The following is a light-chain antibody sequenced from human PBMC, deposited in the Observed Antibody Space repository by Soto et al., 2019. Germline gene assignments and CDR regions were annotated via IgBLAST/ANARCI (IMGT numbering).Light chain of an antibody. CDR1: QSVSRW. CDR2: KAS. V-gene: IGKV1-5*03. Sequence: DIQMTQSPSTLSASVGDRVTITGRASQSVSRWLAWYQQKPGKAPKLLIYKASTLESGVPSRFSGSGSGTEFTLAISSLQPDDSATYYCEQYNDNWTFAQGTKADIK. CDR3: EQYNDNWT. J-gene: IGKJ1*01.